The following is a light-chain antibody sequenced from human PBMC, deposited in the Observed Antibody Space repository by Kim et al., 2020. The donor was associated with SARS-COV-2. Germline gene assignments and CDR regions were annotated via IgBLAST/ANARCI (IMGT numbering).Light chain of an antibody. CDR3: SSYTNSNTWV. J-gene: IGLJ3*02. CDR1: SSDVGGYDF. V-gene: IGLV2-14*01. CDR2: DVT. Sequence: QSALTQPASVSGSPGQSITISCTGTSSDVGGYDFVSWYQQHPGKAPKLMIYDVTKRPSGVSNRFSGSKSGNMASLTISGLQAEDEADYYCSSYTNSNTWVFGGGTQLTVL.